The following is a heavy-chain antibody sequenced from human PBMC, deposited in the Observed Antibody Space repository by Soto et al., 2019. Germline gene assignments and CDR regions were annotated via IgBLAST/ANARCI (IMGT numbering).Heavy chain of an antibody. J-gene: IGHJ4*01. Sequence: SSVKVCCKASGYTFATYVINWVRQAPGQGLEWMGWISAYNGNTNSAQNLQGRVTMTTDTSTRTAYMELTSLRSDDTAVYYCARDNHRNRQSIWGQGTMVPVSS. CDR1: GYTFATYV. CDR3: ARDNHRNRQSI. D-gene: IGHD4-4*01. CDR2: ISAYNGNT. V-gene: IGHV1-18*01.